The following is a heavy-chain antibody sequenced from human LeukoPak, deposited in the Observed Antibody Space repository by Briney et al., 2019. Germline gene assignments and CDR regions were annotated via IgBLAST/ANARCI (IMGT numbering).Heavy chain of an antibody. CDR1: GFTFRSYW. Sequence: GGSQRLSCEASGFTFRSYWMSWVRQAPGKGLEWVANIKQDRSEKYYVDTVKGRFTIPRDNAKKSLYLQMNSLRAEDTAVYYCARDGLPFDYWGQGTLVTVSS. V-gene: IGHV3-7*03. CDR3: ARDGLPFDY. J-gene: IGHJ4*02. CDR2: IKQDRSEK.